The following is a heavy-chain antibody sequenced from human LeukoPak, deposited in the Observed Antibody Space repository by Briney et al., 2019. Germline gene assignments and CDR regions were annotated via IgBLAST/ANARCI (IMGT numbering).Heavy chain of an antibody. Sequence: PSETLSLTCAVSGDSISSSSYYWGWIRQPPGTGLEWIGTIYYSGSTYYNPSLKSRLTVSVDTSKNQFSLKLGSVTAADTAVYYCARDVVAAAGTWDYWGQGTLVTVSS. V-gene: IGHV4-39*07. CDR2: IYYSGST. D-gene: IGHD6-13*01. CDR3: ARDVVAAAGTWDY. J-gene: IGHJ4*02. CDR1: GDSISSSSYY.